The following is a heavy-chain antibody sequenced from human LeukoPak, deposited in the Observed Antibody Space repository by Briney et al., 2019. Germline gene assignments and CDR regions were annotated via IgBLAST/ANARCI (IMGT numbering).Heavy chain of an antibody. Sequence: PGGSLRLSCAASGFTFSSYAMSWVRQAPGKGLEWVSAISGSGGSTYYADSVKGRFTISRDNSKNTLYLQMNSLRAEDTAVYYCAKGLPPEYSSGWWAFDYWGQGTLVTVSP. CDR3: AKGLPPEYSSGWWAFDY. CDR1: GFTFSSYA. D-gene: IGHD6-19*01. J-gene: IGHJ4*02. CDR2: ISGSGGST. V-gene: IGHV3-23*01.